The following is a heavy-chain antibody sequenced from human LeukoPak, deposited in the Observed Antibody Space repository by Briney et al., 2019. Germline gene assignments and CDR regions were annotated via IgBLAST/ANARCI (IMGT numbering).Heavy chain of an antibody. Sequence: GGSLRLSCAASGFTFSSYGMHWVRQAPGKGLEWVAVIWYDGSNKYYADSVKGRFTISRDNSKNTLYLQMNSPRAEDTAVYYCAGADDSSGDFDYWGQGTLVTVSS. CDR3: AGADDSSGDFDY. J-gene: IGHJ4*02. V-gene: IGHV3-33*01. CDR1: GFTFSSYG. CDR2: IWYDGSNK. D-gene: IGHD3-22*01.